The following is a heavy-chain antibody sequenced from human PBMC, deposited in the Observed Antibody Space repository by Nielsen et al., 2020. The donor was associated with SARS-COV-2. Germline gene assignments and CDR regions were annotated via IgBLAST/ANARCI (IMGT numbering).Heavy chain of an antibody. CDR1: GFTFNIYA. CDR2: IKQDGSEK. D-gene: IGHD2-2*02. V-gene: IGHV3-7*03. J-gene: IGHJ6*03. Sequence: GGSLRLSCAASGFTFNIYAMAWVRQAPGKGLEWVANIKQDGSEKYYVDSVKGRFTISRDNAKNSLYLQMNSLRAEDTAVYYCARALYCSSTSCYRYYYYMDVWGKGTTVTVSS. CDR3: ARALYCSSTSCYRYYYYMDV.